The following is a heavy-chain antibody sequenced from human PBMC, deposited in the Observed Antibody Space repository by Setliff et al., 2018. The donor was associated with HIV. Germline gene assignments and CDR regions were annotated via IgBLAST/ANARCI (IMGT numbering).Heavy chain of an antibody. CDR2: IYYSGST. CDR3: ARLTTTYYYDSSAYYHPV. Sequence: LSLTCVVSGDSISRSRYYWSWIRQPPGKGLEWIGSIYYSGSTYYNPSLKSRVTISVDTSKNQFSLKLSSVTAADTAVFYCARLTTTYYYDSSAYYHPVWGQGTLVTVSS. D-gene: IGHD3-22*01. CDR1: GDSISRSRYY. V-gene: IGHV4-39*07. J-gene: IGHJ4*02.